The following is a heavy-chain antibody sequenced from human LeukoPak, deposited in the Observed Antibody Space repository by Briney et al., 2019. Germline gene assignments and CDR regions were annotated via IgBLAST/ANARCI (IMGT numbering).Heavy chain of an antibody. CDR2: IIPIFGTA. CDR3: ASSPRPDKELPSHLYDY. V-gene: IGHV1-69*05. J-gene: IGHJ4*02. Sequence: GASVKVSCKASGGTFSSYAISWVRQAPGQGLEWMGGIIPIFGTANYAQKFQGRVTITTDESTSTAYMELSSLRSEDTAVYYCASSPRPDKELPSHLYDYWGQGTLVTVSS. D-gene: IGHD1-26*01. CDR1: GGTFSSYA.